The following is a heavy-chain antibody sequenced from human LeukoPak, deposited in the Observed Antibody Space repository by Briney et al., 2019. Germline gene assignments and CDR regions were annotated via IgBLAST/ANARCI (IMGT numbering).Heavy chain of an antibody. CDR3: ARGLVVVAATRGTSSYYYYMDV. J-gene: IGHJ6*03. D-gene: IGHD2-15*01. CDR2: IYYSGST. CDR1: GGSISSHY. Sequence: SETLSLTCTVSGGSISSHYWSWIRQPPGKGLKWIGYIYYSGSTNYNPSLKSRVTISVDTSKNQFSLKLSSVTAADTAVYYCARGLVVVAATRGTSSYYYYMDVWGKGTTVTVSS. V-gene: IGHV4-59*11.